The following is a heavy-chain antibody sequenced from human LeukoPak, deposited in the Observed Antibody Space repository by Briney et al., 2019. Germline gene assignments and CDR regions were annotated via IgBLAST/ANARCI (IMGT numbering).Heavy chain of an antibody. Sequence: ASVRVSCKASGYTFTNYGINWVRQAPGQRPEWMGWFSTHNGDTKYAQKLKGRVTLTADTLTSTAYMELRTLISDDTATYYCAIGQGVITWGGADVYDVWGQGTTVIVSS. V-gene: IGHV1-18*01. CDR1: GYTFTNYG. J-gene: IGHJ3*01. D-gene: IGHD3-16*01. CDR3: AIGQGVITWGGADVYDV. CDR2: FSTHNGDT.